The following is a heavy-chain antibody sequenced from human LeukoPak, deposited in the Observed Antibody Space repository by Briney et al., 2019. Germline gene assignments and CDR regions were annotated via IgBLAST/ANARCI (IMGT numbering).Heavy chain of an antibody. J-gene: IGHJ4*02. D-gene: IGHD6-19*01. CDR1: GFTFSSYW. Sequence: HPGGSLRLSCAASGFTFSSYWMSWVRQAPGKGLEWVAVIWYDGSNKYYADSVKGRFTISRDNSKNTLYLQMNSLRAEDTAVYYCARDHLAPRSSALDYWGQGTLVTVSS. V-gene: IGHV3-33*08. CDR2: IWYDGSNK. CDR3: ARDHLAPRSSALDY.